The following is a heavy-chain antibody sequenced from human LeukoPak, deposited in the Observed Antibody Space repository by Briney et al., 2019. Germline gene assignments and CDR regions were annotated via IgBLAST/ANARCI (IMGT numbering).Heavy chain of an antibody. CDR3: ARRPSSSWYFFDF. V-gene: IGHV4-59*08. Sequence: PSETLSLTCSVSGGSISSFYWSWIRQPPGKGLEWIGYIFHTGSASYNPSLRSRVTISVDTSKNQFSLKITSVTAADTALYYCARRPSSSWYFFDFGGQGTLVTVSS. CDR2: IFHTGSA. J-gene: IGHJ4*02. D-gene: IGHD6-13*01. CDR1: GGSISSFY.